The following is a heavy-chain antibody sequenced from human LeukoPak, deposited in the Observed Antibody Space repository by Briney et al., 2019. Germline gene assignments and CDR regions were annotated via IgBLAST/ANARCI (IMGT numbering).Heavy chain of an antibody. CDR2: ISWNSGSI. CDR1: GFSFDDYA. J-gene: IGHJ6*02. CDR3: AKAPLYSGYYYGMDV. V-gene: IGHV3-9*01. Sequence: GRSLRLSCAASGFSFDDYAMHWVRQAPGKGLEWVSGISWNSGSIGYADSVKGPFNISRDNAKNSLYLQMNSLRAEDTALYYCAKAPLYSGYYYGMDVWGQGPTVTVSS. D-gene: IGHD5-12*01.